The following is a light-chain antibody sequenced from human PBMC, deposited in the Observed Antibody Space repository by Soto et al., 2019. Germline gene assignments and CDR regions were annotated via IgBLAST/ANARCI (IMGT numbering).Light chain of an antibody. CDR1: QSVSSTY. J-gene: IGKJ2*01. CDR2: GAS. CDR3: QQFDSSSRYT. Sequence: EIVLTQSPGTLSLSPGERATLSCRASQSVSSTYLAWYQQKPGQAPRLVIYGASNRATDFPDRFSGSGSGTDFTLTISRLEPEDFAVSYCQQFDSSSRYTFGQGTKLEIK. V-gene: IGKV3-20*01.